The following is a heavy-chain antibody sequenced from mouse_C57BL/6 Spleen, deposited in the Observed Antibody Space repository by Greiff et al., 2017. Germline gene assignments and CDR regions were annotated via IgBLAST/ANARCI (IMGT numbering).Heavy chain of an antibody. CDR2: INPYNGGT. V-gene: IGHV1-19*01. Sequence: VQLQQSGPVLVKPGASVKMSCKASGYTFTDYYMNWVKQSHGKSLEWIGVINPYNGGTSYNQKFKGKATLTVDKSSSTAYMELNSLTSEDSAVYYCARDGRSYEEYAMYYWGQGTSVTVSS. D-gene: IGHD1-1*01. CDR1: GYTFTDYY. J-gene: IGHJ4*01. CDR3: ARDGRSYEEYAMYY.